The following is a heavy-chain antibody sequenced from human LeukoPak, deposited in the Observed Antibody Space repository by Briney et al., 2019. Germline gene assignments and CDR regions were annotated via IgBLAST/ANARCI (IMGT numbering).Heavy chain of an antibody. J-gene: IGHJ4*02. CDR1: GFTFSSYG. V-gene: IGHV3-30*02. CDR2: IRYDGSNK. D-gene: IGHD2-2*01. Sequence: PGGSLRLSCAASGFTFSSYGMHWVRQAPGKGLEWVAFIRYDGSNKYYADSVKGRFTISRDNSKNTLYLQMNSLRAEDTAVYHCAKDSGYCSSTSCYVYYFDYWGQGTLVTVSS. CDR3: AKDSGYCSSTSCYVYYFDY.